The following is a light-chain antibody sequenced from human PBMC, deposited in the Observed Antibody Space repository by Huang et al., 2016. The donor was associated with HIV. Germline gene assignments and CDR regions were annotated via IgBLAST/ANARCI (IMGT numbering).Light chain of an antibody. CDR2: GAS. J-gene: IGKJ1*01. Sequence: EIVMRQSLATLSASPGERATLSCTASQSVSSNLAWYQQKPGQAPRLLIYGASTRATAIPARFSGSGSGTDFTLTISSVQSEDCAVYYCQQYNNWPRTFGQGTKVEI. V-gene: IGKV3-15*01. CDR1: QSVSSN. CDR3: QQYNNWPRT.